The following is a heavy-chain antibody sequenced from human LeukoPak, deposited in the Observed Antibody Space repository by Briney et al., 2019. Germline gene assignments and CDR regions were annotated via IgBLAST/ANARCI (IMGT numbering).Heavy chain of an antibody. D-gene: IGHD6-13*01. Sequence: TGGSLRLSCAASGFTFGDYAMHWVRQAPGKGLEWVSGISWNSGSIVYGDSVKGRFTISRDNAKNSLNLQMNSLRAEDTALYYCAKLAAAGKHPFDYWGQGTLVTVSS. CDR1: GFTFGDYA. V-gene: IGHV3-9*01. CDR3: AKLAAAGKHPFDY. CDR2: ISWNSGSI. J-gene: IGHJ4*02.